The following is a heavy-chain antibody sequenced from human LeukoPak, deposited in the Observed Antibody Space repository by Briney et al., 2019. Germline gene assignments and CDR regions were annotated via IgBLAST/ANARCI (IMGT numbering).Heavy chain of an antibody. CDR2: ITGNALNT. V-gene: IGHV3-23*01. D-gene: IGHD3-22*01. J-gene: IGHJ4*02. Sequence: GGSLRLSCAASGFTFSNYAMSWIRQAPGKGLEWVSSITGNALNTYQADFIKGRFTISRDDSKNTLYLHLSSLRVEDTAVYYCAKLQDFYDNSGYSYFDNWGQGTLVTVSS. CDR1: GFTFSNYA. CDR3: AKLQDFYDNSGYSYFDN.